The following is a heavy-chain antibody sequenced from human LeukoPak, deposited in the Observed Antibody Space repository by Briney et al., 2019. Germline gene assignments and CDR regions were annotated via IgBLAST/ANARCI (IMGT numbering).Heavy chain of an antibody. Sequence: GGSLRLSCAASGFTFSSYSMNWVRQAPGKGLEWVSSISSSNSYIYYADSVKGRFTISRDNAKNSLYLQMNSLRAEDTAVYYCARGRFGSYISFDYWGQGTLVTVSS. CDR2: ISSSNSYI. CDR3: ARGRFGSYISFDY. D-gene: IGHD1-26*01. J-gene: IGHJ4*02. V-gene: IGHV3-21*01. CDR1: GFTFSSYS.